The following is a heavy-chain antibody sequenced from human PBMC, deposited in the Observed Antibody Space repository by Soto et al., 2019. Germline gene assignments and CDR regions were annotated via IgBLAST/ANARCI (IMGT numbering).Heavy chain of an antibody. CDR2: IGSRTNTYAT. V-gene: IGHV3-73*02. D-gene: IGHD1-26*01. Sequence: EVQLVESGGGLVQPGGSLKLSCAASGFTFSGSAMHWARQASGKGLEWVGRIGSRTNTYATAYAASVKGRFTISRDDSKNTAYLQMNSLKTEDTAVYYCTSFMVGATPYWGQGTLVTVSS. J-gene: IGHJ4*02. CDR3: TSFMVGATPY. CDR1: GFTFSGSA.